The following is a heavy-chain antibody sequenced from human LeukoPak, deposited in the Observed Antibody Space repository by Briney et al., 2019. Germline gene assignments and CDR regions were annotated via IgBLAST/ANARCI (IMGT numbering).Heavy chain of an antibody. J-gene: IGHJ6*02. CDR3: ARLYPLVSISTYHYHPLDV. CDR1: GGSISNSY. V-gene: IGHV4-59*08. D-gene: IGHD2-8*02. CDR2: IHYSGST. Sequence: SETLSLTFTVSGGSISNSYCSWIRQPPGKGRERIENIHYSGSTNYNPSINSRVPISVDTSKNQFSLRVTSVTAADTAVYYCARLYPLVSISTYHYHPLDVWGQGTTVTVS.